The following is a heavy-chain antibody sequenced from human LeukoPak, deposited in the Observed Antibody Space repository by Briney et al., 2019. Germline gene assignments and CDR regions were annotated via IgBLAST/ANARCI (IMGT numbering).Heavy chain of an antibody. CDR3: ARDYSSGWYSVDY. CDR2: IYYSGST. J-gene: IGHJ4*02. V-gene: IGHV4-59*01. Sequence: SETLSLTCTVSGGSISSYYWSWIRQPPGKGLEWIGYIYYSGSTSYNPSLKSRVTISLDTSNNQFSLKLRSVTAADTAIYYCARDYSSGWYSVDYWGQGTLITVSS. CDR1: GGSISSYY. D-gene: IGHD6-19*01.